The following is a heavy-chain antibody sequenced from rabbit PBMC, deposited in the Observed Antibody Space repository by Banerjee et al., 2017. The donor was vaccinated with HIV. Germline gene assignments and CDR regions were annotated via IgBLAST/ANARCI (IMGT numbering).Heavy chain of an antibody. CDR1: GLDFSSYY. V-gene: IGHV1S45*01. CDR2: IYAGSSGST. J-gene: IGHJ4*01. D-gene: IGHD2-1*01. Sequence: QQQLEESGGGLVKPGGTLTLTCKASGLDFSSYYMSWVRQAPGKGLEWIACIYAGSSGSTYYASWAKGRFTISKTSSTTVTLQLNSLTAADTATYFCARGPTMTRTNLWGQGTLVTVS. CDR3: ARGPTMTRTNL.